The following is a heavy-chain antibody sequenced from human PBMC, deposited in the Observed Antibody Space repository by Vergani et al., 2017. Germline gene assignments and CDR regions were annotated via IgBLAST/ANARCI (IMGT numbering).Heavy chain of an antibody. J-gene: IGHJ3*02. CDR3: ARVQRVAAHDAFDI. V-gene: IGHV3-21*01. Sequence: EVQLVESGGGLVKPGGSLRLSCAASGFTFSSYSMNWVRQAPGKGLEWVSSISSSSSYIYYADSVKGRFTISRDNAKNSLYLQMNSLRAEDTAVYYCARVQRVAAHDAFDIWGQGTMVTVAS. CDR2: ISSSSSYI. CDR1: GFTFSSYS. D-gene: IGHD2-15*01.